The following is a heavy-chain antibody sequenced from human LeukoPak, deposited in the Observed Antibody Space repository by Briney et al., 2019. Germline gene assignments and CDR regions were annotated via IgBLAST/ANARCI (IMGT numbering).Heavy chain of an antibody. J-gene: IGHJ3*02. Sequence: MXXXRQAPXXGXEWMXXINXSXGGTSYAQKFQGXVXXNRDTXXXXXXMXVSSLRAEERAVYYCEXXLPESAFDIWGQGTMVTVSS. CDR2: INXSXGGT. D-gene: IGHD1-14*01. CDR3: EXXLPESAFDI. V-gene: IGHV1-46*01.